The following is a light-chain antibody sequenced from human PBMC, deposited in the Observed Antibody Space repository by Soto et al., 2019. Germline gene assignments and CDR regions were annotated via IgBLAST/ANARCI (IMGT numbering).Light chain of an antibody. CDR2: GAS. V-gene: IGKV3-20*01. J-gene: IGKJ1*01. Sequence: EIVLTQSPGTLSLSPGERATLSCRASQSVSSNLAWYQQKPGQAPRLLISGASSRATGIPDRFSGSGSGTDFTLTISRLETEDFAVYYCQQYGSSPPWTFGQGPKVDIK. CDR3: QQYGSSPPWT. CDR1: QSVSSN.